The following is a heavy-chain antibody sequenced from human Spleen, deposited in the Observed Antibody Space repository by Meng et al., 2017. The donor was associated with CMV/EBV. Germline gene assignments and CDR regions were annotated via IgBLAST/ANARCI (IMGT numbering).Heavy chain of an antibody. CDR2: IKQDGSEK. CDR3: ATSIATTNTIDY. D-gene: IGHD6-6*01. CDR1: GFTFSSYS. V-gene: IGHV3-7*01. J-gene: IGHJ4*03. Sequence: GGSLRLSCAASGFTFSSYSMNWVRQAPGKGLEWVANIKQDGSEKYYVDSVKGRFTISRDNAKNSLYLQMNSLRAEDTAVYFCATSIATTNTIDYWGQGTTVTVSS.